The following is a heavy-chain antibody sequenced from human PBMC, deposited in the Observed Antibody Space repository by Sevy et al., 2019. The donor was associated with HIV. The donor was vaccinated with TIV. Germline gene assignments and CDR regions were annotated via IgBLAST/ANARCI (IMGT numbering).Heavy chain of an antibody. Sequence: ASVKVSCKATGGTFNNYAISWVRQAPGQGLEWMGGIIPIFGTTNYSQKFQGRVTITADESMKTAYMELSSLRSEDTAMYYCAKTGRVGLGNWLDPWGQGTLVTVSS. V-gene: IGHV1-69*13. J-gene: IGHJ5*02. CDR1: GGTFNNYA. CDR2: IIPIFGTT. CDR3: AKTGRVGLGNWLDP. D-gene: IGHD3-16*01.